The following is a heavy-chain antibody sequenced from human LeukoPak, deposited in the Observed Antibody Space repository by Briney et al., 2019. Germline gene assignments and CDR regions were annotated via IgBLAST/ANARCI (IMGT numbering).Heavy chain of an antibody. Sequence: PSETLSLTCTVSGGSISSYYWSWIRQPAGKGLEWIGRIYTSGSTNYNPSLKSRVTMSVDTSKNQFSLKLSSVTAADTAVYYCARSALSVGASKHFDYWGQGTLVTVSS. CDR1: GGSISSYY. D-gene: IGHD1-26*01. V-gene: IGHV4-4*07. CDR3: ARSALSVGASKHFDY. J-gene: IGHJ4*02. CDR2: IYTSGST.